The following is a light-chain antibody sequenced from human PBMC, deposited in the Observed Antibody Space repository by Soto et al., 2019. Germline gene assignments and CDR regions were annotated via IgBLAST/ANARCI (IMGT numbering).Light chain of an antibody. J-gene: IGLJ1*01. Sequence: QSALTQPASVSGSPGQSITISCAGTSSDVGAYNYVSWYQQLPGKAPKLMIYDVSNRPSGVSNRFPGSKSGNTASLTISGFQAEDEADYYCSSYTSSSTPYVFGTGTKLTVL. CDR3: SSYTSSSTPYV. CDR1: SSDVGAYNY. CDR2: DVS. V-gene: IGLV2-14*01.